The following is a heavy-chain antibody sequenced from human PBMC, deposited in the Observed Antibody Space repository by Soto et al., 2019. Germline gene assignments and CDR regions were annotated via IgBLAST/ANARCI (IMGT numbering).Heavy chain of an antibody. CDR1: GGTFSNYA. CDR3: ASPTGKLDY. D-gene: IGHD2-8*02. CDR2: IIPIFGTA. V-gene: IGHV1-69*01. Sequence: QVQLVQSGAEVKKPGSSVKVSCKASGGTFSNYAISWVRQAPGEGLEWMGGIIPIFGTANYAQKFQGRVTITADESTSTAYMELSSLRSDDTSVYYCASPTGKLDYWGQGTLVTVSS. J-gene: IGHJ4*02.